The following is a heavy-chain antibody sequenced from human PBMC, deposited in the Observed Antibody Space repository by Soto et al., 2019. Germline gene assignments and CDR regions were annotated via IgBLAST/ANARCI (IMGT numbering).Heavy chain of an antibody. J-gene: IGHJ4*02. CDR3: ARIPRYSFPTSDDLDS. CDR2: ITPIYPTT. Sequence: SVKVSCKASGGTFYTYTFSWVRQAPGQGLEWMGSITPIYPTTNYAEKFQGRLTVTADGSTNTAYMELNSLTSEDTAVYYCARIPRYSFPTSDDLDSWGRGTLVTVSS. CDR1: GGTFYTYT. V-gene: IGHV1-69*13. D-gene: IGHD5-18*01.